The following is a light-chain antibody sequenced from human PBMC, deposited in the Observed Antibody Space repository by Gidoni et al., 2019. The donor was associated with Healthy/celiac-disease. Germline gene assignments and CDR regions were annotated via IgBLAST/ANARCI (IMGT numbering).Light chain of an antibody. V-gene: IGKV1-27*01. J-gene: IGKJ1*01. CDR3: QKYNSAPRT. CDR1: QGISNY. CDR2: AAS. Sequence: DLHMTQAPSSLSASVGDRVTLTCRASQGISNYLAWYQQKPGKVPKLLIYAASTLQSGVPSRFSGSGSGTDFTLTISSLQPEDVATYYCQKYNSAPRTFGQGTKVEIK.